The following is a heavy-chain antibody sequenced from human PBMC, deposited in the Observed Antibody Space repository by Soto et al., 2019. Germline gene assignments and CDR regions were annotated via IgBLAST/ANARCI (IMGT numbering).Heavy chain of an antibody. Sequence: EVQLVESGGGLVKPGGSLRLSCAASGFTFSRYSMNWVRQAPGKGLEWVSSISSSSTYIYYADSVKGRFTISRDNAKNSLYLQMNSLRAEDTAVYYCARATNYGSGSYDSNVLDIWGQGTMVTVSS. CDR2: ISSSSTYI. CDR1: GFTFSRYS. D-gene: IGHD3-10*01. V-gene: IGHV3-21*01. J-gene: IGHJ3*02. CDR3: ARATNYGSGSYDSNVLDI.